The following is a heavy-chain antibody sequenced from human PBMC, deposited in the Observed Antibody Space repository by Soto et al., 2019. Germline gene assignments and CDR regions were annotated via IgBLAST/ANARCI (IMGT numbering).Heavy chain of an antibody. D-gene: IGHD6-13*01. Sequence: GGSLRLSCAASGFTFSSYSMNWVRQAPGKGLEWVSYISSSSSTIYYADSVKGRFTISRDNAKNSLYLQMNSLRAEDTAVYYCVVSLKKAAAAFDYWGQGTLVTVSS. CDR2: ISSSSSTI. CDR3: VVSLKKAAAAFDY. J-gene: IGHJ4*02. V-gene: IGHV3-48*01. CDR1: GFTFSSYS.